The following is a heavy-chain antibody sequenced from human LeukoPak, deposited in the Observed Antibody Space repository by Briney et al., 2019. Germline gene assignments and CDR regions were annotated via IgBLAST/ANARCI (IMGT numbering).Heavy chain of an antibody. Sequence: ASVKVSCKASGYTFASYDVNWVRQATGQGLEWMGWMNTNSGNTGHAQKLQGRVTMTRNTSISTAYMELSSLRSDDTAVYYCVAKGCWGQGTLVTVSS. CDR3: VAKGC. J-gene: IGHJ4*02. CDR1: GYTFASYD. V-gene: IGHV1-8*01. CDR2: MNTNSGNT.